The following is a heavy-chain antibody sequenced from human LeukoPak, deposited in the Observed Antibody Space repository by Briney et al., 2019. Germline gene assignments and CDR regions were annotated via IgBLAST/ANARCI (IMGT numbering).Heavy chain of an antibody. CDR2: INPNSGGT. CDR1: GYTFTDYY. Sequence: GASVTVSCQASGYTFTDYYMHWVRQAPGHGLELMGWINPNSGGTNYAQKFQGRVTMTRDTSISTAYMELSRLRHGDTAVYYCARDTRDWHNLWGQGTLVTVSS. V-gene: IGHV1-2*02. D-gene: IGHD5-24*01. CDR3: ARDTRDWHNL. J-gene: IGHJ4*02.